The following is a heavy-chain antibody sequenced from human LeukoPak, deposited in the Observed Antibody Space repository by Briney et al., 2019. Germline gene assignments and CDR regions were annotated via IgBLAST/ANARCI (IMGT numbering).Heavy chain of an antibody. CDR2: IWYDGSDK. J-gene: IGHJ4*02. CDR1: GFTFSSYA. Sequence: GGSLRLSCAASGFTFSSYAMSWVRQAPGKGLEWVAIIWYDGSDKYYADSVKGRFTISRDSSKNTLYLQMNSLRAEDTAVYYCAREKGHYPDYWGQGTLVTVSS. V-gene: IGHV3-33*08. CDR3: AREKGHYPDY.